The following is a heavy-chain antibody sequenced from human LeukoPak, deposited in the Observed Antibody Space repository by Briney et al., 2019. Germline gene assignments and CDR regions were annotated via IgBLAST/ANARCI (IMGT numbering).Heavy chain of an antibody. CDR3: ARDLGYDILTGYYYYYYMDV. CDR1: GITLSNYG. CDR2: ISGSGGGT. D-gene: IGHD3-9*01. Sequence: PGGSLRLSCAVAGITLSNYGMSWVRQAPGKGLEWVAGISGSGGGTNYADSVKGRFTISRDNAKNSLYLQMNSLRAEDTAVYYCARDLGYDILTGYYYYYYMDVWGKGTTVTVSS. J-gene: IGHJ6*03. V-gene: IGHV3-23*01.